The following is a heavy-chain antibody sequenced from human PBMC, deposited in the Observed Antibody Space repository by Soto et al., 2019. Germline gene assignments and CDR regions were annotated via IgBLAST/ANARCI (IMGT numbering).Heavy chain of an antibody. V-gene: IGHV2-70*01. J-gene: IGHJ4*02. CDR3: ARMRSGSRPFDY. Sequence: GPTLVNPTQTLTLTCSFSGFSLSTTGMHLNWIRQPTGKAPEWLALIDWNGDTQCTTSLKTRLSISKDTSKNQVVLTMTNMDPVDTATYFCARMRSGSRPFDYWGPGTLVTVSS. CDR2: IDWNGDT. CDR1: GFSLSTTGMH. D-gene: IGHD1-26*01.